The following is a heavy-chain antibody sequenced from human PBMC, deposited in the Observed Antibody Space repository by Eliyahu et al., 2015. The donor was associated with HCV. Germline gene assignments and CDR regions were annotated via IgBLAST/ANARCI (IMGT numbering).Heavy chain of an antibody. J-gene: IGHJ4*02. Sequence: EVQLLESGGGLVQPGGSLRLSCAASGFTFSSYAMGWVRQAPGKGLGWGSAISGSGGSTYYADSVKGRFTISRDNSKNTLYLQMNSLRAEDTAVYYCAKDPQWRWLHDFYYFDYWGQGTLVTVSS. D-gene: IGHD5-12*01. CDR1: GFTFSSYA. V-gene: IGHV3-23*01. CDR3: AKDPQWRWLHDFYYFDY. CDR2: ISGSGGST.